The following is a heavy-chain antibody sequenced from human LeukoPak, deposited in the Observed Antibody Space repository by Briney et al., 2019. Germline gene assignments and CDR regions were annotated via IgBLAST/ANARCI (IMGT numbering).Heavy chain of an antibody. Sequence: TSETLSPTCTVSGGSSIGSGGYSCTWIRQHPDKGLEWIGYFSHRASYTPSINSRVTISLATSKNHFSLTLASVTAADTAVYYCVREGEYGEDYDWGEGAQVIVST. J-gene: IGHJ4*02. D-gene: IGHD4-17*01. CDR1: GGSSIGSGGYS. CDR3: VREGEYGEDYD. V-gene: IGHV4-31*03. CDR2: FSHRA.